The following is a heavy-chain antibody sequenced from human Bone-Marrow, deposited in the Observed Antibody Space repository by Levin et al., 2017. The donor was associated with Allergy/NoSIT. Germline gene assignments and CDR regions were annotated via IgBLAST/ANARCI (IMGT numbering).Heavy chain of an antibody. V-gene: IGHV3-23*01. CDR1: GFTFSTFS. Sequence: GESLKISCTASGFTFSTFSMGWVRQAPGTGLEWVSTTTGSGATTFYADAVTGRFLISRDNSKNTLYLQMNGLTPEDTAVYYCVTQNYYGSGSHLYWGLGTLVTVSS. D-gene: IGHD3-10*01. CDR2: TTGSGATT. CDR3: VTQNYYGSGSHLY. J-gene: IGHJ4*02.